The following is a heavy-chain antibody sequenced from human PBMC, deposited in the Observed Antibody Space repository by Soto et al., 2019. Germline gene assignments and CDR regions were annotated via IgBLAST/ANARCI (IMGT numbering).Heavy chain of an antibody. Sequence: GSGPTLVNATQTITLTCTFSGFSLSTSGMCVSWIRQPPGKALEWLARIDWDDDKYYSTSLKTRLTISKDTSKNQVVLTMTNMDPMDTATYYCARIPMITVAPYYYYGMDVRGQGSSVTGSS. V-gene: IGHV2-70*11. D-gene: IGHD3-16*01. J-gene: IGHJ6*02. CDR3: ARIPMITVAPYYYYGMDV. CDR1: GFSLSTSGMC. CDR2: IDWDDDK.